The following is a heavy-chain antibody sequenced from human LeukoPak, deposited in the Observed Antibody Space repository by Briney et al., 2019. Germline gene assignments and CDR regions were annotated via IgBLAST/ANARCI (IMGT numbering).Heavy chain of an antibody. J-gene: IGHJ4*02. D-gene: IGHD3-22*01. Sequence: VASVKVSCTASGYTFTSYAISWVRQAPGQGLEWMGWISAYNGNTNYAQKLQGRVTMTTDTSTSTAYMELRSLRSEDTAVYYCASVGGYDSSGYYVNEFDYWGQGTLVTVSS. V-gene: IGHV1-18*01. CDR3: ASVGGYDSSGYYVNEFDY. CDR2: ISAYNGNT. CDR1: GYTFTSYA.